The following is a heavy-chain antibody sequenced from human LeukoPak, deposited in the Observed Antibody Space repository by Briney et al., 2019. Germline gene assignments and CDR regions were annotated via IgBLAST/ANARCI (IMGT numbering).Heavy chain of an antibody. J-gene: IGHJ4*01. D-gene: IGHD5-18*01. CDR1: GFTFSSYG. V-gene: IGHV3-30*18. CDR2: ISYDGSNK. Sequence: GRSLRLSCAASGFTFSSYGMHWVRQAPGKGLEWVAVISYDGSNKYYADSVKGRFTISRDNSKNTLYLQMNSLRAEDTAVYYCAKGNTAVVTVDHWGHGTLVTVSS. CDR3: AKGNTAVVTVDH.